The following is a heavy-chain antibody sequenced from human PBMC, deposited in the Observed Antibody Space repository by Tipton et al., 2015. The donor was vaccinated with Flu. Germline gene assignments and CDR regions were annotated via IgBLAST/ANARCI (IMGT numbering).Heavy chain of an antibody. V-gene: IGHV4-59*01. D-gene: IGHD3-9*01. CDR2: IYYSGST. CDR1: GGSISSYY. Sequence: TLSLTCTVSGGSISSYYCSWIRQPPGKGLEWIGYIYYSGSTNYNPSLKSRVTISVDTSKNQFSLKLSSVTAADTAVYYCARRGFDSLEDAFDIWGQGTMVTVSS. J-gene: IGHJ3*02. CDR3: ARRGFDSLEDAFDI.